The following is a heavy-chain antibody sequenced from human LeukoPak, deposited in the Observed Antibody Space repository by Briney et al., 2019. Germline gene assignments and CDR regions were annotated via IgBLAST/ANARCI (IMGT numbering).Heavy chain of an antibody. J-gene: IGHJ3*01. CDR2: IDSDGSST. Sequence: GGSLRLSCAASGTSFSNYWMHWVRQAPGKGLVWVSRIDSDGSSTTYADSVKGRFTISRDNAKNTMYLQMNSLRAEDTAVYYCARGYNTAFDLWGQGTVVTVSS. D-gene: IGHD1-14*01. CDR1: GTSFSNYW. V-gene: IGHV3-74*01. CDR3: ARGYNTAFDL.